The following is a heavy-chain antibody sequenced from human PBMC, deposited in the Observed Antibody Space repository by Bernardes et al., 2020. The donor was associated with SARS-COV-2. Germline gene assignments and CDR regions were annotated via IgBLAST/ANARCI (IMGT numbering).Heavy chain of an antibody. Sequence: GSLSRSGVASGFTVSNYLFSWFRQAPGKGLEWVSSISGAGMNIYYGDSVRGRFTTSRDNTRTSVFLQMESLRAEDTAVYYCARDVGGTDWRFGFDVWGPGTTVHVSS. D-gene: IGHD3-9*01. V-gene: IGHV3-21*06. CDR1: GFTVSNYL. J-gene: IGHJ3*01. CDR3: ARDVGGTDWRFGFDV. CDR2: ISGAGMNI.